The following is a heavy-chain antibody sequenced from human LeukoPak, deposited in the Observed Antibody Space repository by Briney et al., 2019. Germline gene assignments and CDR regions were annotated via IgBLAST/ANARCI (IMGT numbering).Heavy chain of an antibody. Sequence: SETLSLTCTVSGGSISSYYWSWIRQPAGKGLEWIGRIYTSGSTNYNPSLKSRVTMSVDTSKNQFSLKLSSVTAADTAVYYCAREPRYGPHVGFDYWGQGTLVTVSP. J-gene: IGHJ4*02. CDR2: IYTSGST. V-gene: IGHV4-4*07. D-gene: IGHD3-10*01. CDR1: GGSISSYY. CDR3: AREPRYGPHVGFDY.